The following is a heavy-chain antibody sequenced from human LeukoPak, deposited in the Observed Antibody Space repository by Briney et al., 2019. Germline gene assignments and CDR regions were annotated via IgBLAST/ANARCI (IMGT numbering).Heavy chain of an antibody. CDR3: ARDWFHAIDY. V-gene: IGHV3-74*01. J-gene: IGHJ4*02. D-gene: IGHD2/OR15-2a*01. CDR1: GFTFSSYN. CDR2: IRSDGSDT. Sequence: GGSLRLSCVVSGFTFSSYNMNWVRQAPGEGLVWVSRIRSDGSDTRYAESVKGRFTISRDNAKNTLYLQMNSLRAEDTAVYYCARDWFHAIDYWGQGTLVTVSS.